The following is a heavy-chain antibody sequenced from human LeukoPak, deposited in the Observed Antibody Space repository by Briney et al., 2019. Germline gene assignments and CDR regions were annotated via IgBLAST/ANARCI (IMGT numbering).Heavy chain of an antibody. J-gene: IGHJ3*02. Sequence: GGSLRLSCAASGFTFDDYGRSWVRQAPGKGLEWVSGINWNGGSTGYADTVKGRFTISRDNAKNSLYLQMNSLRAEDTAVYYCARASPLRQWLADAFDIWGQGTMVTVSS. CDR3: ARASPLRQWLADAFDI. D-gene: IGHD6-19*01. CDR1: GFTFDDYG. V-gene: IGHV3-20*04. CDR2: INWNGGST.